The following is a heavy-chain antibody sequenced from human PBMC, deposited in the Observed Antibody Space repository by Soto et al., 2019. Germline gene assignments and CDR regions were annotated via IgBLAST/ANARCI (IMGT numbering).Heavy chain of an antibody. CDR1: GFTFSSYG. Sequence: QVQLVESGGGVVQPGRSLRLSCAASGFTFSSYGMHWVRQAPGKGLEWVAVISYDGSNKYYADSVKGRFTISRDNSKNPLYLQMNSLRAEDTAVYYCAKAYPAGYAFDIWGQGTMVTVSS. J-gene: IGHJ3*02. V-gene: IGHV3-30*18. CDR3: AKAYPAGYAFDI. CDR2: ISYDGSNK.